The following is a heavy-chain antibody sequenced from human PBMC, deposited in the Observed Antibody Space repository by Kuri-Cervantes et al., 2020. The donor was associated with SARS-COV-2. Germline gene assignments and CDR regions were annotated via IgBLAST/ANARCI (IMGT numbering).Heavy chain of an antibody. CDR2: ISWNSGSI. D-gene: IGHD2-8*01. V-gene: IGHV3-9*01. CDR1: GFTFDDYA. J-gene: IGHJ4*02. Sequence: SLKISCAASGFTFDDYAMHWVRQAPGKGLEWVSGISWNSGSIGYADSVKGRFTISRDNSKNTLYLQMNSLRAEDTAVYYCAKTVGETRIVLMVYAISYYFDCWGQGTLVTVSS. CDR3: AKTVGETRIVLMVYAISYYFDC.